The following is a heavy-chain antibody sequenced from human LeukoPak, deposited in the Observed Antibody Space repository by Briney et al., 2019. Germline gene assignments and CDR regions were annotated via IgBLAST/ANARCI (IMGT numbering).Heavy chain of an antibody. D-gene: IGHD2-2*01. J-gene: IGHJ3*02. V-gene: IGHV1-2*02. Sequence: ASVKVSCKACGYTFTGYYVDWVRQAPGQGLEWMGWINPNSGGTNYAKKFQGRVTMTRDTSISIVYMELSRLKSDDTALYYCARGGIVPGATADAFEIWGRGTTVTV. CDR2: INPNSGGT. CDR1: GYTFTGYY. CDR3: ARGGIVPGATADAFEI.